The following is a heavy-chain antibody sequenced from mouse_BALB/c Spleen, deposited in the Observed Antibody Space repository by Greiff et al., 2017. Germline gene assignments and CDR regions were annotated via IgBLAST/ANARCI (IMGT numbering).Heavy chain of an antibody. D-gene: IGHD1-1*01. Sequence: EVQVVESGGGLVQPGGSLKLSCAASVFTFSSYTMSWVRQTPEKRLEWVAYISNGGGSTYYPDTVKGRFTISRDNAKNTLYLQMSSLKSEDTAMYYCARPHGSSPAWFAYWGQGTLVTVSA. CDR2: ISNGGGST. V-gene: IGHV5-12-2*01. CDR1: VFTFSSYT. J-gene: IGHJ3*01. CDR3: ARPHGSSPAWFAY.